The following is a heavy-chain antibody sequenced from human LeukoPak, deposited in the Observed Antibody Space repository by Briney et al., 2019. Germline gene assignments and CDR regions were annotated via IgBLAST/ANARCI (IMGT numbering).Heavy chain of an antibody. Sequence: PGGSLRLSFAAPGFTVRYNSMTWVRQAPGKGLEWVSTIYADGTTYYADSVKGRFTISRDNSKNTLDLQMNSLRAEDTAVYYCARAQLASGTDYWGQGTLVTVSS. V-gene: IGHV3-53*01. CDR3: ARAQLASGTDY. D-gene: IGHD3-3*02. J-gene: IGHJ4*02. CDR1: GFTVRYNS. CDR2: IYADGTT.